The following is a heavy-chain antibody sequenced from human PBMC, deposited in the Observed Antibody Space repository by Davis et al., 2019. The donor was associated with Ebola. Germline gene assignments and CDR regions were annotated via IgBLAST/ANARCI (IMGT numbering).Heavy chain of an antibody. CDR1: GGSISSSSYY. CDR2: INHSGST. J-gene: IGHJ6*02. Sequence: MPSETLSLTCTVSGGSISSSSYYWSWIRQPPGKGLEWIGEINHSGSTNYNPSLKSRVTISVDTSKNQFSLKLSSVTAADTAVYYCAIPSGRYYYYYGMDVWGQGTTVTVSS. D-gene: IGHD6-19*01. V-gene: IGHV4-39*07. CDR3: AIPSGRYYYYYGMDV.